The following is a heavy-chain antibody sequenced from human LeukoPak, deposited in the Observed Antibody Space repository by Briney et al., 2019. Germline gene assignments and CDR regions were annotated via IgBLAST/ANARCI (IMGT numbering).Heavy chain of an antibody. CDR2: IHYSGST. CDR1: GGSFSGYY. CDR3: ARVGWFGELSDNWFDP. Sequence: SETLSLTCAVYGGSFSGYYWSWIRQPPGKGLEWVGYIHYSGSTSYNPSLKSRVTISVDTSKNQFSLKLSSVTAADTAVYYCARVGWFGELSDNWFDPWGQGTLVTVSS. D-gene: IGHD3-10*01. J-gene: IGHJ5*02. V-gene: IGHV4-59*01.